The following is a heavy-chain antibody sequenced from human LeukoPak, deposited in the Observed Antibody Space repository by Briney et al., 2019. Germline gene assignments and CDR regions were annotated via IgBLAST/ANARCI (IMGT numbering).Heavy chain of an antibody. CDR2: IYYSGST. CDR1: GGSISSYY. J-gene: IGHJ5*02. CDR3: ARQGGYSSDWFDP. V-gene: IGHV4-59*01. Sequence: PSETLSLTCTVSGGSISSYYWSWSRQPPGRGLEWIGYIYYSGSTNYNPSLKSRVTISVDTSKNQFSLKLSSVTAADTAVYYCARQGGYSSDWFDPWGQGTLVTVSS. D-gene: IGHD3-22*01.